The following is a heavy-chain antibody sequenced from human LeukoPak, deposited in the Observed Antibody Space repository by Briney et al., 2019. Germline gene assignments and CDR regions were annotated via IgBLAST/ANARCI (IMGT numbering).Heavy chain of an antibody. D-gene: IGHD6-6*01. Sequence: PGGSLRLSCAASGFIFSSYEMNWVRQAPGKGLEWVSYVTGSGGTLYSADSVKGRFTISRDNAKNSLYLQMNSLIAEDTAVYYCARARAFDYWGQGTLVTVSS. CDR2: VTGSGGTL. CDR1: GFIFSSYE. J-gene: IGHJ4*02. V-gene: IGHV3-48*03. CDR3: ARARAFDY.